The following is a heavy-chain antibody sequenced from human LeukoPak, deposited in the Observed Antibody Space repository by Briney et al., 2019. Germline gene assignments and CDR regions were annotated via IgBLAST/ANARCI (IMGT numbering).Heavy chain of an antibody. J-gene: IGHJ4*02. CDR2: VNSDGSWT. CDR1: GFTFSSYN. CDR3: VSFYETN. V-gene: IGHV3-74*01. D-gene: IGHD2-2*01. Sequence: GGSLRLSCAASGFTFSSYNINWVRQAPGKGLVWVSHVNSDGSWTSHADSVKGRFTISKDNAKNTVYLQMNNLRTEDTAVYYCVSFYETNWGRGTLVTVSS.